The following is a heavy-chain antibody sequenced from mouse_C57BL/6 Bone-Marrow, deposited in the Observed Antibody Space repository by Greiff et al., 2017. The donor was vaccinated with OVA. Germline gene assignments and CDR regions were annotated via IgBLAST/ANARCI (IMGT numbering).Heavy chain of an antibody. Sequence: VQLKESGPGLVQPSQSLSITCTVSSFSLTSYGVHWVRQSPGKGLEWLGVIWSGGSTDYNAAFISRLSISKDNSKSQVFFKMNSLQADDTAIYDCAREKAQAAYYAMDYWGQGTSVTVSS. CDR2: IWSGGST. CDR1: SFSLTSYG. J-gene: IGHJ4*01. CDR3: AREKAQAAYYAMDY. V-gene: IGHV2-2*01. D-gene: IGHD3-2*02.